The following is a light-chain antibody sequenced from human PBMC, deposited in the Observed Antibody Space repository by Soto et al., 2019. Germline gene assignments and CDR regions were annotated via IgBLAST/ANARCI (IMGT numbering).Light chain of an antibody. V-gene: IGKV3-20*01. J-gene: IGKJ5*01. CDR3: QQYGSSPQIT. CDR2: GAS. Sequence: EIVLTQSPGTLPLSPGERATLSCWASETVATNLAWYQQKPGQAPRLLIYGASSRATGIPDRFSGSGSGTDFTLTISRLEPEDFAVYYCQQYGSSPQITFGQGTRLEIK. CDR1: ETVATN.